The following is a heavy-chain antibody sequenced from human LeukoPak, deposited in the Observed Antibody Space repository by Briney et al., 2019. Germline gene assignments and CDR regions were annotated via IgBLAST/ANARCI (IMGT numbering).Heavy chain of an antibody. D-gene: IGHD3-10*01. CDR3: AKNRILNGSGSYHGMDV. Sequence: SETLSLTCTVSGGSISSGGYYWSWIRQHPGKGLEWIGYIYYSGSTYYNPSLKSRVTISVDTSKNQFSLKLSSVTAADTAVYYCAKNRILNGSGSYHGMDVWGQGPRSPSP. CDR1: GGSISSGGYY. CDR2: IYYSGST. V-gene: IGHV4-31*03. J-gene: IGHJ6*02.